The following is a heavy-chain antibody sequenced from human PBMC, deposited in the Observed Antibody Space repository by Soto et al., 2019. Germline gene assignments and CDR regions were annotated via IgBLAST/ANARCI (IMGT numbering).Heavy chain of an antibody. Sequence: QVQLVESGGGVVQPGRSLRLSCAASGFTFSSYAMHWVRQAPGKGLEWVAVISYDGSNKYYADSVKGRFTISRDNSKNTLYLQMNGLRAEDTAVYYCARDRPSDYYDSSGPLDYWGQGTLVTVSS. CDR3: ARDRPSDYYDSSGPLDY. CDR1: GFTFSSYA. D-gene: IGHD3-22*01. CDR2: ISYDGSNK. J-gene: IGHJ4*02. V-gene: IGHV3-30-3*01.